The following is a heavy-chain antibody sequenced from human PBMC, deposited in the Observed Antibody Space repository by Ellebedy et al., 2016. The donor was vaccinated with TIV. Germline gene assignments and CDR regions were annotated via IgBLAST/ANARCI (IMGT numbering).Heavy chain of an antibody. CDR2: MNPNSGKA. CDR3: ARGDHYRDY. D-gene: IGHD3-16*02. J-gene: IGHJ4*02. V-gene: IGHV1-8*01. CDR1: GYTLTSYD. Sequence: ASVKVSCKASGYTLTSYDINWVRQATGQGLEWMGWMNPNSGKADYAQKFQGRVTMTRNTSISTAYMELSSLRSEDTAVYYCARGDHYRDYWGQGTLVTVSS.